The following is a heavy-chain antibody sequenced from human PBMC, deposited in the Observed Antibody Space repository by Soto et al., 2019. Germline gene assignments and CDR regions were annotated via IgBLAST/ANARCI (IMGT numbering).Heavy chain of an antibody. CDR3: AKDKGIVVVPAAIVLDV. CDR2: ISGSGGNT. J-gene: IGHJ6*02. Sequence: GGSLRLSCAASGFTFIRYAMSWVRQAPGKGLEWVSAISGSGGNTYYADSVKGRFTISRDNSKNTLYLQMNSLRAEDTAVYYCAKDKGIVVVPAAIVLDVWGQGTTVTVSS. CDR1: GFTFIRYA. V-gene: IGHV3-23*01. D-gene: IGHD2-2*01.